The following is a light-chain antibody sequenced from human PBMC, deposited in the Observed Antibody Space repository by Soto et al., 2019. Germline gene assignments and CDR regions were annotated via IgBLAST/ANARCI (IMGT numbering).Light chain of an antibody. J-gene: IGKJ3*01. V-gene: IGKV3-20*01. CDR3: QQYGSSLFT. CDR2: GAS. CDR1: QSVSSNS. Sequence: EIVLTQSPGTLSLSPGERATLSCRASQSVSSNSLAWYQQKPGQAPRLLIYGASSRAIGIPARFSGSGSGTDFTLTINRLEPEDFAVYYCQQYGSSLFTFGPGTKVDIK.